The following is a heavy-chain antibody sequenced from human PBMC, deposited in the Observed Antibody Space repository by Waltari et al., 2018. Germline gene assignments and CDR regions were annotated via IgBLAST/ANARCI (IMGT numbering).Heavy chain of an antibody. V-gene: IGHV1-2*02. CDR2: INPKRGGQ. Sequence: QVQLVQSGAEVKKPGASVKVSCKASGYTFTGYYIHWVRQAPGQGLEWMGWINPKRGGQKYAQKFQGRVTMTRDTSISTAHMELSRLRFGDTAVNYCVRSLAAVGNSRGYWGQGTLVTVSS. J-gene: IGHJ4*02. CDR1: GYTFTGYY. CDR3: VRSLAAVGNSRGY. D-gene: IGHD6-13*01.